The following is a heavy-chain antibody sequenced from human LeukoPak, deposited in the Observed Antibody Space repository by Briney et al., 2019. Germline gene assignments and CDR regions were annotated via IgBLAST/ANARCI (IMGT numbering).Heavy chain of an antibody. CDR2: IHSSGSA. CDR1: GASPNDYY. Sequence: KPSETLSLTCTVSGASPNDYYWSWIRQPPGKALEWIGFIHSSGSANSTPSLTSRVTISIDTSKNQFSLNLRSLTAADTAVYFCASGAADGYNFGFDYWGQGTLAAVSS. CDR3: ASGAADGYNFGFDY. J-gene: IGHJ4*02. D-gene: IGHD5-24*01. V-gene: IGHV4-59*12.